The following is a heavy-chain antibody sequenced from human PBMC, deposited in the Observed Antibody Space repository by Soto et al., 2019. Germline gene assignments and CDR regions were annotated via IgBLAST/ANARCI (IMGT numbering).Heavy chain of an antibody. D-gene: IGHD1-26*01. CDR3: ASVLVGASYYYGMDV. V-gene: IGHV1-69*12. CDR1: GGTFSSYA. Sequence: QVQLVQSGAEVKKPGSSVKVSCKASGGTFSSYAISWVRQAPGQGLEWMGGIIPIFGTADYAQKFQGSVTITADESTSTAYMELSSVRSENTALYYCASVLVGASYYYGMDVWGQGTTVTVSS. J-gene: IGHJ6*02. CDR2: IIPIFGTA.